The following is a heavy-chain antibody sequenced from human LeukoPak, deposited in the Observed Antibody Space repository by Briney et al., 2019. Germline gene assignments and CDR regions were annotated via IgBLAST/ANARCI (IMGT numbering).Heavy chain of an antibody. D-gene: IGHD1-14*01. CDR3: AAGPIDQPAHAFDI. Sequence: GGSLRLSCAASGFTFSSYAMSWVRQAPGKGLEWVSPISGSGGSTYYADSVKGRFTISRDNSKNTLYLQMNSLRAEDTAVYYCAAGPIDQPAHAFDIWGQGTMVTVSS. V-gene: IGHV3-23*01. CDR1: GFTFSSYA. J-gene: IGHJ3*02. CDR2: ISGSGGST.